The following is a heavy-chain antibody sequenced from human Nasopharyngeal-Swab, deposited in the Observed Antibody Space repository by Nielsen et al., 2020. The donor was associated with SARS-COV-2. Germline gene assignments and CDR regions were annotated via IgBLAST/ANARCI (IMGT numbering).Heavy chain of an antibody. V-gene: IGHV3-53*01. CDR2: IYSGGST. Sequence: GASLQISCAASGFTVSSNYMSWVRQAPGKGLEWVSVIYSGGSTYYADSVKGRFTISRDNSKNTLYLQMNSLRAEDTAVYYCARDLPAAGGYQYYGMDVWGQGTTVTVSS. J-gene: IGHJ6*02. CDR3: ARDLPAAGGYQYYGMDV. D-gene: IGHD6-13*01. CDR1: GFTVSSNY.